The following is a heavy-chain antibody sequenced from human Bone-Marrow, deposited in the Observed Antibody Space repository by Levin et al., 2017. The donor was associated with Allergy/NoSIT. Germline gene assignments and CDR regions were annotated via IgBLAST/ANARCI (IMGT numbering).Heavy chain of an antibody. D-gene: IGHD1-1*01. CDR2: INPNSGDT. CDR1: GYTFTGFY. J-gene: IGHJ4*02. CDR3: ARDSGSELVY. Sequence: GESLKISCKDSGYTFTGFYIHWVRQAPGQGLEWMGRINPNSGDTKYAQKFQGRVALTRDTSTNTAYMELGRVTSDDTAVYFCARDSGSELVYWGQGTLVTVSS. V-gene: IGHV1-2*06.